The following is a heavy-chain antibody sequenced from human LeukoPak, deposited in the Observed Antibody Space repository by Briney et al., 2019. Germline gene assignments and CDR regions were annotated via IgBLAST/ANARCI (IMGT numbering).Heavy chain of an antibody. J-gene: IGHJ5*02. Sequence: SQTLSLTCTVSGCSISYGGYYWSWIRQHPGKGLEWIGYVSYSGSTYYNSSLESRLIISVDTSKNQFSLKLSSVTAADTAVYYCARAPRGYSGYDFSYWFDPWGQGTLVTVSS. CDR1: GCSISYGGYY. V-gene: IGHV4-31*03. CDR2: VSYSGST. CDR3: ARAPRGYSGYDFSYWFDP. D-gene: IGHD5-12*01.